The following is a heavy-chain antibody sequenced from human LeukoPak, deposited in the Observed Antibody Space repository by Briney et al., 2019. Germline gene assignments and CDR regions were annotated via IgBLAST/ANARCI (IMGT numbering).Heavy chain of an antibody. CDR3: ARDGPVAAAGTWAFDI. CDR1: GYTFTNYA. D-gene: IGHD6-13*01. CDR2: INTNTGNP. V-gene: IGHV7-4-1*02. Sequence: GASVKVSCKASGYTFTNYAMNWVRQAPGQGLEWMGWINTNTGNPTYAQGFTGRFVFSLDTSVSTAYLQISSLKAEDTAVYYCARDGPVAAAGTWAFDIWGQGTMVTVSS. J-gene: IGHJ3*02.